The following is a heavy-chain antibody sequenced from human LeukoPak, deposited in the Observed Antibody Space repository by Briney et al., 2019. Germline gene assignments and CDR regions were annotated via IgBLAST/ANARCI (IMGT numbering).Heavy chain of an antibody. V-gene: IGHV3-48*04. CDR1: GFTFSSYS. D-gene: IGHD3-10*01. CDR2: ISSTSNTM. CDR3: ARISVIRGLSSFDS. J-gene: IGHJ4*02. Sequence: GGSPRLSCAASGFTFSSYSMNWVRQAPGKGLEWVSYISSTSNTMYYADSVKGRFTISRDNAKTSLYLQMNSLTPEDTAVYYCARISVIRGLSSFDSWGQGTLVTVSS.